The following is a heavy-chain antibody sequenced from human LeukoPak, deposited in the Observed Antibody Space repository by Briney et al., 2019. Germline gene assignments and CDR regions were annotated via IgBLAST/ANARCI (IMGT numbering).Heavy chain of an antibody. CDR2: ISASSTTI. D-gene: IGHD2-2*01. Sequence: GGSLRLSCAASGFTFSSYSMNWVRQAPGKRLEWVSYISASSTTIYYADSVKGRFTISRDNAKNSLYLQMNSLRAEDTAVYYCVEPRYWRSSRLSGNFGYWGQGTLVTVSS. CDR3: VEPRYWRSSRLSGNFGY. V-gene: IGHV3-48*01. J-gene: IGHJ4*02. CDR1: GFTFSSYS.